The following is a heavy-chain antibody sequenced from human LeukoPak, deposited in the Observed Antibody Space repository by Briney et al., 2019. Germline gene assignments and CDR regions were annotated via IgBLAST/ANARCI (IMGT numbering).Heavy chain of an antibody. Sequence: SETMSLTCTVSGGSISSYYWSWIRQPPGKGLEWIGYIYYGGSTNYNPSLKSRVTISVDTSKKQFSLKLSSVTAADTAVYYCARVEARHGNGMDVWGQGTTVTVSS. CDR2: IYYGGST. V-gene: IGHV4-59*01. CDR1: GGSISSYY. J-gene: IGHJ6*02. CDR3: ARVEARHGNGMDV. D-gene: IGHD6-6*01.